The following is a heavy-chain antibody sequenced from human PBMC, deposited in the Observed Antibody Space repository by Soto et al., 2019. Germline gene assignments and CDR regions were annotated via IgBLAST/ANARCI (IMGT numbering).Heavy chain of an antibody. CDR1: SGSFSGYY. CDR3: ARAPKVSGSSQTRPDF. D-gene: IGHD6-6*01. V-gene: IGHV4-34*01. J-gene: IGHJ4*02. Sequence: QVQLHQWGAGLLKPSETLSLVRSIYSGSFSGYYWSWIRQPPGKGLEWIGEISQSGNTNYSPSLKSRVSISIDTSKKQFSLNLASVSAADTAVYYCARAPKVSGSSQTRPDFWGQGTLVTVSS. CDR2: ISQSGNT.